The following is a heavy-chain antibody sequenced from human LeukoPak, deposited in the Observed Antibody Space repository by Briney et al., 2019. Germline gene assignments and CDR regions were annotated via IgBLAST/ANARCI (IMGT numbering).Heavy chain of an antibody. D-gene: IGHD3-22*01. CDR2: INPNSGGT. J-gene: IGHJ1*01. V-gene: IGHV1-2*02. CDR3: ARVGSIFYDSSGYYAAEYLQH. Sequence: EASVKVSCTASGYTFTGYYMHWVRHAPGQGLEWMGWINPNSGGTNYAQKFQGRVTMTRDTSISTAYMELSRLRADDTPVYYCARVGSIFYDSSGYYAAEYLQHWGQGTLVTVSS. CDR1: GYTFTGYY.